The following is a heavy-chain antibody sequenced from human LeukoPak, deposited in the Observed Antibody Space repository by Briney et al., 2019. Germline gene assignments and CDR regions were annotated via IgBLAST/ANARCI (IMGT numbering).Heavy chain of an antibody. Sequence: ASVKVSCKASGYTFTSYDINWVRQATGQGLEWMGWMNPNSGNTGYAQKFQGRVTMTRNTSISTAYMELSSLRSEDTAVHYCASSVRWGDYYYYGMDVWGQGTTVTVSS. CDR1: GYTFTSYD. CDR2: MNPNSGNT. CDR3: ASSVRWGDYYYYGMDV. J-gene: IGHJ6*02. D-gene: IGHD4-23*01. V-gene: IGHV1-8*01.